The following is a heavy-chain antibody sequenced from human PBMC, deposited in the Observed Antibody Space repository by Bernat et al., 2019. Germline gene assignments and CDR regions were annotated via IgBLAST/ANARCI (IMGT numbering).Heavy chain of an antibody. Sequence: QLQLQESGPGLVKPSETLSLTCTVSGDSISRSSYYWGWIRQPPGKGLEWIGYIYYSGSTNYNPSLKSRVTISVDTSKNQFSLKLSSVTAADTAVYYCARDRRPYYYYGMDVWGQGTTVTVSS. V-gene: IGHV4-61*05. J-gene: IGHJ6*02. CDR2: IYYSGST. CDR1: GDSISRSSYY. CDR3: ARDRRPYYYYGMDV.